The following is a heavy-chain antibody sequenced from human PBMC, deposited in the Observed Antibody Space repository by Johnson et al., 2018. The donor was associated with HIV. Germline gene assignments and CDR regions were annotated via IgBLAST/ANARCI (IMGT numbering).Heavy chain of an antibody. CDR1: GFTFSSYA. J-gene: IGHJ3*02. Sequence: VQLVESGGGLVQPGGSLRLSCAASGFTFSSYAMSWVRQAPGKGLEWVSAISGSGGSTYYADSVKGRFTISRDNSKNTLYLQMNSLRAEDTAGYYCAKCSDGGYHPHDAFDIWGQGTMVTVSS. D-gene: IGHD4-23*01. CDR2: ISGSGGST. V-gene: IGHV3-23*04. CDR3: AKCSDGGYHPHDAFDI.